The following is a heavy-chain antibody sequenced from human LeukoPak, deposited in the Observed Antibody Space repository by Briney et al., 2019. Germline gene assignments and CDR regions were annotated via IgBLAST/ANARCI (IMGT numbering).Heavy chain of an antibody. D-gene: IGHD3-3*01. CDR1: GFTISSNY. V-gene: IGHV3-53*05. Sequence: GGSLRLSCEASGFTISSNYMTWVRQAPGKGLECVSVIYSSGSTTYSDSVKGRFTISRDNAKNSLYLQMNSLRAEDMALYYCAKDGGYDFWSYFDFWGQGTLVTVSS. J-gene: IGHJ4*02. CDR3: AKDGGYDFWSYFDF. CDR2: IYSSGST.